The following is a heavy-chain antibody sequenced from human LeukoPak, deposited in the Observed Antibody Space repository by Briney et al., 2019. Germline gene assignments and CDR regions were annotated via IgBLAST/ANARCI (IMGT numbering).Heavy chain of an antibody. J-gene: IGHJ4*02. Sequence: GSLRLPCAASGFTFSSYSMHWVRQAPGQGLEWVAVISYDGSNKYYADSVKGRFTISRDNSKNTLYLQMNSLRAEDTAVYYCARGGQLLLPSFDYWGQGTLVTVSS. CDR1: GFTFSSYS. CDR2: ISYDGSNK. V-gene: IGHV3-30-3*01. CDR3: ARGGQLLLPSFDY. D-gene: IGHD2-15*01.